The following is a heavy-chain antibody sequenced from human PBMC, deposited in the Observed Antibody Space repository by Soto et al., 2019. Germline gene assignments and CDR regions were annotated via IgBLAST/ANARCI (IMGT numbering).Heavy chain of an antibody. Sequence: VQLVESGGGLVQPGGSLRLSCVAFEFTFSSYAMSWVRQAPGKGLEWVSAISYSGGRTYYADSVKGRFTISRDNSKNTLYLQMNSLRDEDMAVYYCAKVPTGEMATVFQAFDIWGQGTMVTVSS. CDR3: AKVPTGEMATVFQAFDI. J-gene: IGHJ3*02. CDR2: ISYSGGRT. V-gene: IGHV3-23*04. D-gene: IGHD4-4*01. CDR1: EFTFSSYA.